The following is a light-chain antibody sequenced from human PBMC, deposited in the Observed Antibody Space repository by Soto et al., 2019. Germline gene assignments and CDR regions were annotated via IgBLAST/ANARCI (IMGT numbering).Light chain of an antibody. CDR2: DGS. CDR3: QQRRNWPPLT. Sequence: ETVLTQSPATLSLSPGERATLSCRASENVDIYLAWYQQKPGQAPRLLIYDGSKRATGIPARFSGSGSGTDFTLTISRLEPEDFAVYYCQQRRNWPPLTFGGGTRVEIK. V-gene: IGKV3-11*01. J-gene: IGKJ4*01. CDR1: ENVDIY.